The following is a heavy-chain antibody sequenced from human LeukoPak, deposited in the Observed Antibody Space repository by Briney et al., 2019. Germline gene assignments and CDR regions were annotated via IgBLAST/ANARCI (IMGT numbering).Heavy chain of an antibody. V-gene: IGHV3-23*01. CDR3: AKGGSDYDDHGYSFDY. CDR2: ISSSGGNT. J-gene: IGHJ4*02. CDR1: GFTFSSYA. D-gene: IGHD1-26*01. Sequence: GGSLRLSCAASGFTFSSYAMSWVRQAPGKGLEWVSTISSSGGNTYYADSVKGRFTISRDNSKNTLYLQMNSLRAEDTAVYYCAKGGSDYDDHGYSFDYWGQGALVTVSS.